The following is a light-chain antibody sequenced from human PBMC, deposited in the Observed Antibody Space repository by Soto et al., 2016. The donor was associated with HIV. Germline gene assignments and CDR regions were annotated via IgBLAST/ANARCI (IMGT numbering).Light chain of an antibody. CDR2: AAS. V-gene: IGKV1-9*01. CDR3: QQSGT. J-gene: IGKJ2*01. CDR1: QGISSY. Sequence: DIQLTQSPSFQSASVGDRVTITCRASQGISSYLAWYQQKPGKAPKLLIYAASTLQSGVPSRLSGSGSGTEFTLTISSLQPEDFATYYCQQSGTFGQGTKLEIK.